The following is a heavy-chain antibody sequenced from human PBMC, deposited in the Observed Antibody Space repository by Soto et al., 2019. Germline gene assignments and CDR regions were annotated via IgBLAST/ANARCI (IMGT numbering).Heavy chain of an antibody. CDR3: AKGARVLLFDY. Sequence: GVSLRLSCTASGFSLSRDGLHWFRQAPGKGLEWVAGLWSDGMETSYTDSVKGRFTISRDTSKNMLYLQMNSLGAEDTAVYYCAKGARVLLFDYWGQGTLVTVSS. CDR1: GFSLSRDG. V-gene: IGHV3-33*06. J-gene: IGHJ4*02. D-gene: IGHD3-16*01. CDR2: LWSDGMET.